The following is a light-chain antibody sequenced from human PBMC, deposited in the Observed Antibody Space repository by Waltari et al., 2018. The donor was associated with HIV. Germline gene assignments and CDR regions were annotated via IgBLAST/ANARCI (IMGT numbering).Light chain of an antibody. CDR1: TSNIGNNY. V-gene: IGLV1-47*01. CDR3: VAWDDSARGVV. Sequence: SVLTQPPSASGTPGQRVIISCSGSTSNIGNNYVFWYQHLPGTAPKLLIHRNTQRPSGVPDRFSGSTSGTSASLAISGLRSEDEADYYCVAWDDSARGVVFGGGTKEAVL. CDR2: RNT. J-gene: IGLJ2*01.